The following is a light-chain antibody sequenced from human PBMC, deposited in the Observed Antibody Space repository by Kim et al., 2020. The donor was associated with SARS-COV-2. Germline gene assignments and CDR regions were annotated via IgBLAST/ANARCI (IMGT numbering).Light chain of an antibody. CDR2: DVS. CDR3: CSYSGADTGV. CDR1: SNDVGGYNY. J-gene: IGLJ1*01. V-gene: IGLV2-11*01. Sequence: QSALTQPRSVSGSPGQSVTISCTGTSNDVGGYNYVSWYQQHPDKVPKLIIYDVSERPSGVPDRFSGSKSGNTASLTISGLQAEDEADYFCCSYSGADTGVFGTGTKVTV.